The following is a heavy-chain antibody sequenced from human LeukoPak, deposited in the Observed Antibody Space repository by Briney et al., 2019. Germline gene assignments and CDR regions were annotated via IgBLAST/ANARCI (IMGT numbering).Heavy chain of an antibody. D-gene: IGHD6-13*01. CDR2: ISYDGSNK. CDR3: ARAIAAAGRGPFDY. CDR1: GFTLSSYA. J-gene: IGHJ4*02. V-gene: IGHV3-30-3*01. Sequence: GGSLRLSCAASGFTLSSYAMHWVRQAPGKGLEWVAVISYDGSNKYYADSVKGRFTISRDNSKNTLYLQMNSLRAEDTAVYYCARAIAAAGRGPFDYWGQGTLVTVSS.